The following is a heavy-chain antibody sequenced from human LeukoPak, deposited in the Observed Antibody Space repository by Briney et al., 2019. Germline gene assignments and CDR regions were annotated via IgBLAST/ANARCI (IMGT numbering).Heavy chain of an antibody. J-gene: IGHJ4*02. CDR1: GGSIIGSY. Sequence: SETLSLTCTVSGGSIIGSYWSWIRQPPGKGLEWIACIYYSGSTKYNPSLKSRSTISLDMSRNQISLKLSSVTAADTAVYYCAREKAHGNEGSDYWGQGTLVIVSS. CDR2: IYYSGST. V-gene: IGHV4-59*01. CDR3: AREKAHGNEGSDY.